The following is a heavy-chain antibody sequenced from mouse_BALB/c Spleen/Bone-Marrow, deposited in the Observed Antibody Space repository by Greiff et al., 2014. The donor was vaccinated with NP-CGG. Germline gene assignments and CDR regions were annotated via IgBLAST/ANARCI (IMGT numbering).Heavy chain of an antibody. CDR3: ARSGGYYFDY. CDR2: IYPSDSYT. Sequence: QVQLQQPGAELVRPGASVKLSCKASGYTFTSYWINWVKQRPGQGLEWIGNIYPSDSYTNYNQKFKDKATLTVDKSSSTAYMQLSSPTAEASAFYYCARSGGYYFDYWGQGTTLTVSS. CDR1: GYTFTSYW. V-gene: IGHV1-69*02. J-gene: IGHJ2*01.